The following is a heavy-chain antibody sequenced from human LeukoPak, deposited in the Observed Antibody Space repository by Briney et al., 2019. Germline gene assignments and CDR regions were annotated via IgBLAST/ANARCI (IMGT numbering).Heavy chain of an antibody. CDR2: IYYSGST. CDR3: ARHGSGNGGYYYYYMDV. CDR1: GGSISSSSYY. D-gene: IGHD2-8*01. J-gene: IGHJ6*03. V-gene: IGHV4-39*01. Sequence: SETLSLTCTVSGGSISSSSYYWGWIRQPPGKGLEWIGSIYYSGSTYYNPSLKSRVTISVATSKNQFSLKLSSVTAADTAVYSCARHGSGNGGYYYYYMDVWGKGTTVTISS.